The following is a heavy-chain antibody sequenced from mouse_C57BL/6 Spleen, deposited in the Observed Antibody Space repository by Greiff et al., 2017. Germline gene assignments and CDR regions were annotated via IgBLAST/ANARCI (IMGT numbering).Heavy chain of an antibody. J-gene: IGHJ2*01. Sequence: QVQLQQPGAEPVRPGSSVKLSCKASGYTFTSYWMDWVKQRPGQGLEWIGNIYPSDSETHYNQKFKDKATLTVDKSSSTAYMQLSSLTSEDSAVYYCARSGTTVQYYFDYWGQGTTLTVSS. V-gene: IGHV1-61*01. D-gene: IGHD1-1*01. CDR3: ARSGTTVQYYFDY. CDR2: IYPSDSET. CDR1: GYTFTSYW.